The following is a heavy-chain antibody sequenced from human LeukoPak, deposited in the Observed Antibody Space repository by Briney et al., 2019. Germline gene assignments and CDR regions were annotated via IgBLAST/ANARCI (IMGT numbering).Heavy chain of an antibody. CDR3: ARPYGSGSYFADY. Sequence: ASVKVSCKPSGYTFTGYYMHWVRQAPGQGLEWMGWINPNSGGTNYAQKFQGRVTMTRDTSISTAYMELSRLRSDDTAVYYCARPYGSGSYFADYWGQGTLVTVSS. J-gene: IGHJ4*02. CDR1: GYTFTGYY. D-gene: IGHD3-10*01. CDR2: INPNSGGT. V-gene: IGHV1-2*02.